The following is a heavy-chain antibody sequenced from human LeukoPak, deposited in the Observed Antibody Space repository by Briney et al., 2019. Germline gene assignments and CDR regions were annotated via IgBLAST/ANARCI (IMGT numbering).Heavy chain of an antibody. Sequence: SLRVSCTTSGFPFDDYVMSWVRQAPGKGLETVGFIRQTVYGGTTEYAASVKGRFSISRDDSKNTVHLQMNSLRVEDTAVYYCTRFNANYDYWGQGTLVTDSS. V-gene: IGHV3-49*04. CDR1: GFPFDDYV. CDR3: TRFNANYDY. J-gene: IGHJ4*02. D-gene: IGHD4/OR15-4a*01. CDR2: IRQTVYGGTT.